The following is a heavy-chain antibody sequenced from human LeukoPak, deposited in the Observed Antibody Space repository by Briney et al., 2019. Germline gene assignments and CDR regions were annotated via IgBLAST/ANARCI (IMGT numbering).Heavy chain of an antibody. D-gene: IGHD3-10*01. Sequence: GGSLRLSCAASGFTFSSYAMSWVRQAPGKGLEWVSAISGSGGSTYYADSVKGRFTISRDNSKNTPYLQMNSLRAEDTAVYYCAKELVRVTSGGMDVWGQGTTVTVSS. CDR2: ISGSGGST. V-gene: IGHV3-23*01. CDR1: GFTFSSYA. CDR3: AKELVRVTSGGMDV. J-gene: IGHJ6*02.